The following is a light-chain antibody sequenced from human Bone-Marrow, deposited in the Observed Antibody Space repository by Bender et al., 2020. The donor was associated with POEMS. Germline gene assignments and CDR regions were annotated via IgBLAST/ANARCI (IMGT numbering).Light chain of an antibody. CDR3: CSDTGTSVV. J-gene: IGLJ2*01. CDR2: DVR. CDR1: SSDVGRNP. Sequence: QSALAQPRSVSGSPRQSVTISCTGTSSDVGRNPVFWYQQNPGRAPKLIIYDVRERPSGVPDRFSGSKSGSTASLTIPGLQAEDEADYYCCSDTGTSVVFGGGTRVTVL. V-gene: IGLV2-11*01.